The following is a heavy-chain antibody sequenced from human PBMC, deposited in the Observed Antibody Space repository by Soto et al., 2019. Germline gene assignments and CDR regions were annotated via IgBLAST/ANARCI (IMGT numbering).Heavy chain of an antibody. CDR2: ISSSSSTL. CDR1: GFTFSSYS. D-gene: IGHD1-26*01. Sequence: EVQLVESGGGLVQPGGSLRLSCAASGFTFSSYSMNWVRQAPGKGLEWVSYISSSSSTLYYADSVKGRFTISRDNAKNSLYLQMNSLRDEDTAVYYCAREGRGGSYYGNDYWGQGTLVTVSS. CDR3: AREGRGGSYYGNDY. V-gene: IGHV3-48*02. J-gene: IGHJ4*02.